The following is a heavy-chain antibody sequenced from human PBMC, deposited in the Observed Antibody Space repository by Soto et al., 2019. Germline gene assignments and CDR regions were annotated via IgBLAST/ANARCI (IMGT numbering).Heavy chain of an antibody. V-gene: IGHV5-51*01. Sequence: GESLKISCKGSGYTFTNRWIAWVRQMPGKGLEWMGIINPGDSDTRYSPSFQGQVTVSADKSISSAYLQWSSLKASDTAIYFCARPDSNGWYDLWGQGSLVTAPQ. J-gene: IGHJ5*02. CDR3: ARPDSNGWYDL. CDR2: INPGDSDT. D-gene: IGHD3-22*01. CDR1: GYTFTNRW.